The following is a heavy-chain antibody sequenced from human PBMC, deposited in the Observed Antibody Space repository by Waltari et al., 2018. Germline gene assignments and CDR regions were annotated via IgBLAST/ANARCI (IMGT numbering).Heavy chain of an antibody. J-gene: IGHJ4*02. CDR3: ARDLGDGYNSADY. D-gene: IGHD5-12*01. CDR1: GFPLSSYG. V-gene: IGHV3-30*03. Sequence: QVQLVESGGGVVQPGRSLRLSCAASGFPLSSYGMHWVRQAPGKGLEWVAVTSYDGSKKYYVDSVKCRFTISIDNSKNTLYLQMNSLRAEDTAVYYCARDLGDGYNSADYWGQGTLVTVSS. CDR2: TSYDGSKK.